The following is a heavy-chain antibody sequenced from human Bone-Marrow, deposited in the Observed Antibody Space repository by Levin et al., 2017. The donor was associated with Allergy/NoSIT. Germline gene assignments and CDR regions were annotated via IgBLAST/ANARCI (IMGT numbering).Heavy chain of an antibody. J-gene: IGHJ3*02. CDR2: ISDDGSNQ. CDR1: GFTFSYYA. Sequence: GESLKISCTASGFTFSYYAVHWVRQAPGKGLEWVAAISDDGSNQYSADSVKGRFTVSRDNSKNTLYLQMNSLRPEDTAVYYCARDKGDTGYDNTFEIWGQGTLVTVSS. V-gene: IGHV3-30-3*01. CDR3: ARDKGDTGYDNTFEI. D-gene: IGHD5-12*01.